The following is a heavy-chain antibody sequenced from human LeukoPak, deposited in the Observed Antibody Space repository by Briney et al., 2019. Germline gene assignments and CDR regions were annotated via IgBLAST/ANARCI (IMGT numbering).Heavy chain of an antibody. Sequence: SGTLSLTCTVSGGSISPYFWSWVRQPPGKGLGCIGYISYTGSTNYNPSLTSRVTISLDKSNTQLSLLLTSVTDADTTVSYFAGDEYRGVTNFDPWGQGTLV. CDR3: AGDEYRGVTNFDP. CDR2: ISYTGST. J-gene: IGHJ5*02. V-gene: IGHV4-59*01. D-gene: IGHD3-10*01. CDR1: GGSISPYF.